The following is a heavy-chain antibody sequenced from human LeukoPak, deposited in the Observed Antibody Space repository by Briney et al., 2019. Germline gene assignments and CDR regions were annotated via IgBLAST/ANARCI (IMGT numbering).Heavy chain of an antibody. CDR1: GLTLSNYC. CDR3: GREAWVPPTTQQWSTSVDC. J-gene: IGHJ4*02. Sequence: PGGSLRLSCAASGLTLSNYCMSWVRQAPGKGLEWVANIKQDGSEKYYVDSVKGRFTISRDNAKNSLYPQMNSLRAEERANYYFGREAWVPPTTQQWSTSVDCWGQGTLVTVSS. V-gene: IGHV3-7*05. CDR2: IKQDGSEK. D-gene: IGHD5-18*01.